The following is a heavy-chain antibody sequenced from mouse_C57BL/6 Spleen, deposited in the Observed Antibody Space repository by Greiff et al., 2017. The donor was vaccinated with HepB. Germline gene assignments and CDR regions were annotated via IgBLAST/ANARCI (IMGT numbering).Heavy chain of an antibody. CDR2: FYPGSGSI. CDR3: ARRDYYGSRGYAMDY. V-gene: IGHV1-62-2*01. D-gene: IGHD1-1*01. J-gene: IGHJ4*01. Sequence: VKLVESGAELVKPGASVKLSCKASGYTFTEYTIHWVKQRSGQGLEWIGWFYPGSGSIKYNEKFKDKATLTADKSSSTVYMELSRLTSEDSAVYFCARRDYYGSRGYAMDYWGQGTSVTVSS. CDR1: GYTFTEYT.